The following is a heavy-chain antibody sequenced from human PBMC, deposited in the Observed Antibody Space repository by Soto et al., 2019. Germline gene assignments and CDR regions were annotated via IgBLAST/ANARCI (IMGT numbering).Heavy chain of an antibody. CDR3: SYSIGGGYVYAFDI. J-gene: IGHJ3*02. V-gene: IGHV2-5*02. CDR2: VYGDDDK. Sequence: QITLKESGATLVKPTQTLTLTCTFSGFSVSTSGVAVGWIRQAPGKALEWLALVYGDDDKRYSLSLKSRLTITKDTSDNQVVLTLTNMDPVDTATYYCSYSIGGGYVYAFDIWGQGALVNGSS. D-gene: IGHD3-16*01. CDR1: GFSVSTSGVA.